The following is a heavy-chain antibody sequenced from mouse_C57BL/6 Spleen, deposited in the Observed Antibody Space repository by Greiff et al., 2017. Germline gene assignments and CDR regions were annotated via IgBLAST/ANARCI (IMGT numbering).Heavy chain of an antibody. V-gene: IGHV1-31*01. CDR2: IYPYNGVS. CDR3: AMPYGNYLGGFDY. Sequence: SGPELVKPGASVKISCKASGYSFTGYYMHWVKQSHGNILDWIGYIYPYNGVSSYNQKFKGKATLTVDKSSSTAYMELRSLTSEDSAVYYCAMPYGNYLGGFDYWGQGTTLTVSS. J-gene: IGHJ2*01. D-gene: IGHD2-1*01. CDR1: GYSFTGYY.